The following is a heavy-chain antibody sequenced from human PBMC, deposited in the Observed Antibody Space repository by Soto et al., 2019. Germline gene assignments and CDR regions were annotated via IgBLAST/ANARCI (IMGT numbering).Heavy chain of an antibody. V-gene: IGHV3-48*03. Sequence: GGSLRLSCAASGFIFSNYEINWVRQAPGKGLEWVSYISSSSSTIYYADSVKGRFTISRDNAKNSLYLQMTSLRAEDTAVYSCARGGPSMSHRETPFYFDYWGQGTLVTSPQ. CDR2: ISSSSSTI. CDR1: GFIFSNYE. CDR3: ARGGPSMSHRETPFYFDY. J-gene: IGHJ4*02.